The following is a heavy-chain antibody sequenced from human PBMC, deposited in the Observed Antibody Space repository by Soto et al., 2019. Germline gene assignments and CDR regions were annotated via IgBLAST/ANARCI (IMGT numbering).Heavy chain of an antibody. CDR2: IDPSDSYT. D-gene: IGHD3-22*01. CDR1: GYSFTSYW. Sequence: GESLKISCKGSGYSFTSYWISWVRQMPGKGLEWMGRIDPSDSYTNYSPSFQGHVTISADKSISTAYLQWSSLKASDTAMYYCARPGKYYDRSGYRDALDIWGQGTMVTVSS. V-gene: IGHV5-10-1*01. J-gene: IGHJ3*02. CDR3: ARPGKYYDRSGYRDALDI.